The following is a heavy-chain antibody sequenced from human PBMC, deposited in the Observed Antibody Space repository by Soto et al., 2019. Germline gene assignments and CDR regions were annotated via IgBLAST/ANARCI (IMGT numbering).Heavy chain of an antibody. V-gene: IGHV3-30-3*01. D-gene: IGHD5-12*01. CDR1: GFTFSRCS. Sequence: GGSLRLSCAASGFTFSRCSMHWVRQAPGKGLEWVSVISYSGSNKYYADSVKGRFTISRDNSKNTLYLQMNSLRAEDTAVYYCAKDRRDIVATFFDYGGQGTLVTVSS. J-gene: IGHJ4*02. CDR3: AKDRRDIVATFFDY. CDR2: ISYSGSNK.